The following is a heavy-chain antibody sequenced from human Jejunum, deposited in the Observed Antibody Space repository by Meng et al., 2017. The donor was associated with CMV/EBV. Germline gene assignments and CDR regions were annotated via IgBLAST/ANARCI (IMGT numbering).Heavy chain of an antibody. CDR1: GFTVSSNY. Sequence: GFTVSSNYITWVRQAPGKGLEWISVTFAGRRTYYADSVKGRFTISRDNSKNTLHLQMNGLRAEDTAVYYCAREHSSSYYSNHYLDYWGQGTLVTVSS. V-gene: IGHV3-66*02. D-gene: IGHD6-13*01. J-gene: IGHJ4*02. CDR2: TFAGRRT. CDR3: AREHSSSYYSNHYLDY.